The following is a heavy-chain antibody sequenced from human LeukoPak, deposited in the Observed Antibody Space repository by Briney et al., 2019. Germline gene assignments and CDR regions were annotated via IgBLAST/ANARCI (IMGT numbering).Heavy chain of an antibody. CDR2: IYYSGST. CDR3: ARRFYYDSTEDWFDP. J-gene: IGHJ5*02. Sequence: PSQTLSLTCTVSGGSISSGGYYWSWIRQHPGKGLEWIGYIYYSGSTYYNPSLKSRVTISVDTSKNQFSLKLSSVTAADTAVYYCARRFYYDSTEDWFDPWGQGTLVTVSS. V-gene: IGHV4-31*03. CDR1: GGSISSGGYY. D-gene: IGHD3-22*01.